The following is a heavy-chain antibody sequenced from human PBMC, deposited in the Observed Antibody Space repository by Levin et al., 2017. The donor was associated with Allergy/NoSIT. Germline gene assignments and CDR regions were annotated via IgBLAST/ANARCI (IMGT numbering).Heavy chain of an antibody. J-gene: IGHJ3*02. CDR3: ARDFPDPVEDAFDI. CDR2: IYYSGST. Sequence: SETLSLTCTVSGGSISSGGYYWSWIRQHPGKGLEWIGYIYYSGSTYYNPSLKSRVTISVDTSKNQFSLKLSSVTAADTAVYYCARDFPDPVEDAFDIWGQGTMVTVSS. CDR1: GGSISSGGYY. V-gene: IGHV4-31*03.